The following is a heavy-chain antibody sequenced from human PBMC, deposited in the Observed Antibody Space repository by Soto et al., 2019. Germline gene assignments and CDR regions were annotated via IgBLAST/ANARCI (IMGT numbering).Heavy chain of an antibody. CDR1: GGSISSGGYY. CDR2: IDYSGST. D-gene: IGHD1-26*01. J-gene: IGHJ4*02. CDR3: AREGGIVGATAADY. Sequence: QVQLQESGPGLVKPSQTLSLTCTVSGGSISSGGYYWSWLRQRPGKGLEWIGYIDYSGSTYYNPSLNSRVTISVDTSKTQFSLKLSSVTAADTAVYYFAREGGIVGATAADYWGQGTLVTVSS. V-gene: IGHV4-31*03.